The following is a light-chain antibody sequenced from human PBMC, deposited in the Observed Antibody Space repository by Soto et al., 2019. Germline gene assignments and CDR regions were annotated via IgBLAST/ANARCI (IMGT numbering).Light chain of an antibody. CDR3: QTWGTGILVV. Sequence: QLVLTQSPSASASLGASVKLTCTLSSGHSSYAIAWHQQQPEKGPRYLMKLNSDGSHSKGDGIPDRFSGSSSGAERYLTISCLQSEDEADYYCQTWGTGILVVFGGGTQLTVL. CDR2: LNSDGSH. CDR1: SGHSSYA. V-gene: IGLV4-69*01. J-gene: IGLJ2*01.